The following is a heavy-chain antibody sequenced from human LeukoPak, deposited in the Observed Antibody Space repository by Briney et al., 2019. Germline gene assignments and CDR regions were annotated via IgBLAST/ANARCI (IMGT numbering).Heavy chain of an antibody. Sequence: SETLSLTCTVSGGSISSYYWSWIRQPPGKGLEWIGYIYYSGSTNYNPSLKSRVTISVDTSKNQFSLKLSSVTAADTAVYYCARDRPSSSTKRGAFDIWGQGTMVTVSS. CDR2: IYYSGST. J-gene: IGHJ3*02. CDR3: ARDRPSSSTKRGAFDI. CDR1: GGSISSYY. D-gene: IGHD2-2*01. V-gene: IGHV4-59*01.